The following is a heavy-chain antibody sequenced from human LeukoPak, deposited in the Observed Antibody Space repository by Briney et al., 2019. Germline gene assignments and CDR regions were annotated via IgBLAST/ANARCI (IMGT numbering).Heavy chain of an antibody. CDR2: ISSGSSYI. Sequence: GGSLRLSCAASGFTFSSYSMNWVRQAPGKGLEWVSSISSGSSYIYYADSVKGRFTISRDNAKNSLYLQMNSLRAEDTAVYYCARKGRQQLVYYYYYMDVWGKGTTVTISS. V-gene: IGHV3-21*01. D-gene: IGHD6-13*01. CDR3: ARKGRQQLVYYYYYMDV. J-gene: IGHJ6*03. CDR1: GFTFSSYS.